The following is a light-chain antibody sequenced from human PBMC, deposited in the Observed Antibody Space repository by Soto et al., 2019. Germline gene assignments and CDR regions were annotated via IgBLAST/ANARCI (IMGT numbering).Light chain of an antibody. CDR1: QSVTSN. J-gene: IGKJ2*01. CDR2: AAS. V-gene: IGKV1-39*01. CDR3: QQYYSSPYT. Sequence: DIQMTQSPSSLSASIGDRVTITCRASQSVTSNLNWYQQNFGETPKLLMYAASNLQGGVPSRFSGRGSGTDFTLTISRLQPEDFATYYCQQYYSSPYTFGQGTKREV.